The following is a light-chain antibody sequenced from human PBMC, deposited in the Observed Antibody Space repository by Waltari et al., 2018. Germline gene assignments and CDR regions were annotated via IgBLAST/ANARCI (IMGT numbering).Light chain of an antibody. CDR2: GAS. Sequence: EIAMPQSPATLSVSPGERATLSCSASQSVSSNLAWYQQKPGQAPRLLIYGASTRTTGIPARFSGSGSGTEFTLTISSLQSEDFAVYYCQQYNNWPPSWTFGQGTKVEIK. CDR1: QSVSSN. V-gene: IGKV3-15*01. CDR3: QQYNNWPPSWT. J-gene: IGKJ1*01.